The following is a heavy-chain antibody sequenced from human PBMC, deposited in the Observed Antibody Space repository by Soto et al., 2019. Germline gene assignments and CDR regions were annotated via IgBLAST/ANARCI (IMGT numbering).Heavy chain of an antibody. CDR3: AGAVSDFDVRRYRTSSFDQ. D-gene: IGHD3-10*02. Sequence: PSETLSLTCTVSGVSFSTGVYYWTWIRQQPGMGRGWVGYIDNSGATYYNPPLTGRVGLSTDTTKNPYSLHLQSLTGAETAFYYCAGAVSDFDVRRYRTSSFDQWGHGILVTVSS. J-gene: IGHJ4*01. CDR1: GVSFSTGVYY. V-gene: IGHV4-31*03. CDR2: IDNSGAT.